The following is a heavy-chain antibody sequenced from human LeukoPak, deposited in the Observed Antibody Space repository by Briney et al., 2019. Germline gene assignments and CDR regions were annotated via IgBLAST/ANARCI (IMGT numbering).Heavy chain of an antibody. CDR1: GCTFTGYH. V-gene: IGHV1-8*02. CDR3: ASGSGLNILTGYRLGYYYGMDV. CDR2: MNPNSGNT. J-gene: IGHJ6*02. D-gene: IGHD3-9*01. Sequence: GASVKVSCKASGCTFTGYHLHWVRQATGQGLEWMGWMNPNSGNTGYAQKFQGRVTMTRNTSKSTAYMELSSLRSEDTAVYYCASGSGLNILTGYRLGYYYGMDVWGQGTTVTVSS.